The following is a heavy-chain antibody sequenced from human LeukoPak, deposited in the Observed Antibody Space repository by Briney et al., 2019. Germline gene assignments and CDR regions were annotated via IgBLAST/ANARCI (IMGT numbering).Heavy chain of an antibody. J-gene: IGHJ4*02. CDR3: ARVVWAAAGTRLFDY. Sequence: ASVKVSCKASGYTLTSYDINWVRQATGQGLEWMGWMNPDSGNTGYAQKFQGRVTMTRNTSISTAYMELSSLRSEDTAVYYCARVVWAAAGTRLFDYWGQGTLVTVSS. CDR1: GYTLTSYD. CDR2: MNPDSGNT. V-gene: IGHV1-8*01. D-gene: IGHD6-13*01.